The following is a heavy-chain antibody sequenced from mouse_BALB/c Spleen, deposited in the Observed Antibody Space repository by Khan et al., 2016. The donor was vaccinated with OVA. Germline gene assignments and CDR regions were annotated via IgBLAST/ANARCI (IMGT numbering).Heavy chain of an antibody. CDR1: GYTFTNYG. CDR2: INTYTGEP. V-gene: IGHV9-3-1*01. CDR3: ARSASYWFFDV. J-gene: IGHJ1*01. Sequence: QIQLVQSGPELKKPGETVKISCKASGYTFTNYGMNWVKQAPGKGLKWMGWINTYTGEPTYADDFKGRFAFSLETSANTAYFQINNLKTEDTATDFCARSASYWFFDVWGAGTTVTVAS. D-gene: IGHD6-1*01.